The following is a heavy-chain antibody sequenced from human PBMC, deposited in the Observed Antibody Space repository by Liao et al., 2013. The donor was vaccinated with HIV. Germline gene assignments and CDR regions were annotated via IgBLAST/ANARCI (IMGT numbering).Heavy chain of an antibody. CDR2: IDHSGSS. D-gene: IGHD7-27*01. V-gene: IGHV4-34*01. CDR3: ARDLTGLDAFDI. Sequence: QVQLQQWGAGLLKPSETLSLTCAVYGGSFSRYYWSWIRQSPGKGLEWIGEIDHSGSSNYNPSLKSRVTTSVDTSKNQFSLKLSSVTAADTAVYYCARDLTGLDAFDIWGQGTMVTVSS. CDR1: GGSFSRYY. J-gene: IGHJ3*02.